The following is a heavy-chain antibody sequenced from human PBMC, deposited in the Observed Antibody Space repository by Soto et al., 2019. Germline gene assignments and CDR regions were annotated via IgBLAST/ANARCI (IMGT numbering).Heavy chain of an antibody. Sequence: GGSLRLSCAASGFTFNIYGMHWVRQAPDKGLEWVEIISYDGSNQYYAYSVKVRFTISRDNSNNTLFLQMNSLRADDTAVFYCAKDQASGKGSFDXWGQGTLVTVSX. CDR2: ISYDGSNQ. J-gene: IGHJ4*02. CDR1: GFTFNIYG. CDR3: AKDQASGKGSFDX. V-gene: IGHV3-30*18.